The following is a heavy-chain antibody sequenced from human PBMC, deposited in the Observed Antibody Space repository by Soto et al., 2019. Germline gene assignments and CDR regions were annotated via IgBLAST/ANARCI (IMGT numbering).Heavy chain of an antibody. Sequence: QVQLQESGPGLVKPSQTLSLTCTVSGGSISSGGYYWSWIRQHPGKGLEWIGYIYYSGSTYYNPSLKXXVXIXEDTSKNQFSLKLSSVTAADTAVYYCAGPEGYRLPSWGQGTLVTVSS. V-gene: IGHV4-31*01. D-gene: IGHD6-13*01. CDR1: GGSISSGGYY. J-gene: IGHJ4*02. CDR3: AGPEGYRLPS. CDR2: IYYSGST.